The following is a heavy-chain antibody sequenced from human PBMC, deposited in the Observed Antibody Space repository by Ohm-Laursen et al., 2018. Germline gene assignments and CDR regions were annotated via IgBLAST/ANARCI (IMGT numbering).Heavy chain of an antibody. CDR1: GYTLTSYY. CDR3: ARVLFHYYDSWSAFDI. Sequence: ASVKVSCKASGYTLTSYYMHWVRQAPGQGLEWMGWISAYNGNTNYAQKLQGRVTMTTDTSTSTAYMELRSLRSDDTAVYYCARVLFHYYDSWSAFDIWGQGTMVTVSS. D-gene: IGHD3-22*01. V-gene: IGHV1-18*04. CDR2: ISAYNGNT. J-gene: IGHJ3*02.